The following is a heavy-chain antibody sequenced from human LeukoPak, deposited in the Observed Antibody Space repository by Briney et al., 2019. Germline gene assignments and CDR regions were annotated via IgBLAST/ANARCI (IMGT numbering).Heavy chain of an antibody. CDR2: IDPSDSYT. D-gene: IGHD3-22*01. J-gene: IGHJ4*02. Sequence: GESLKISCKGSGXSFTSYWITWVRQMPGKGLEWMGRIDPSDSYTNYSPSFQGHVTFSVDKSISTAYVQWSSLKASDTAMYYCARRVRDYDSSGYKYYFDYWGQGTLVTVSS. CDR3: ARRVRDYDSSGYKYYFDY. CDR1: GXSFTSYW. V-gene: IGHV5-10-1*01.